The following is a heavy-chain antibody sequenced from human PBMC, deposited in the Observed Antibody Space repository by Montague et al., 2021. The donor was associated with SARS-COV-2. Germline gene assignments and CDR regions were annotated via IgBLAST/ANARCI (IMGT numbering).Heavy chain of an antibody. V-gene: IGHV3-23*01. CDR3: AKTRSTGLGWRFFDS. CDR1: GFNFNIYA. Sequence: SLRLSCAASGFNFNIYAMSWVRQAPGKGLEWTADISGSGGTADYGDAVKGRFTISRDNSKNTLFLQMDSLRAEDTAVYYCAKTRSTGLGWRFFDSRGQGTRVTVSS. CDR2: ISGSGGTA. D-gene: IGHD4-23*01. J-gene: IGHJ4*02.